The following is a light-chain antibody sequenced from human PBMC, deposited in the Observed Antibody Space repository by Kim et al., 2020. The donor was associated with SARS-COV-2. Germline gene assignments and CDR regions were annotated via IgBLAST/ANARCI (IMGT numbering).Light chain of an antibody. Sequence: GQAVTLSCTGTRKDVGAYTYVSWYQHHPGKAPRLMIFDVNKRPSGVPDRFSGSKSGSAASLTISGLQAEDEADYYCCSYGGSYTYVFGTGTKVTVL. J-gene: IGLJ1*01. CDR3: CSYGGSYTYV. V-gene: IGLV2-11*01. CDR2: DVN. CDR1: RKDVGAYTY.